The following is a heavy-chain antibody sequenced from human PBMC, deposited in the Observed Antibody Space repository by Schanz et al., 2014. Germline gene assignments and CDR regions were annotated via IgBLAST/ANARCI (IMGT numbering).Heavy chain of an antibody. D-gene: IGHD4-17*01. J-gene: IGHJ4*02. CDR3: ARGYGDSPTDF. Sequence: QVQLVQSGGEMKKPGASVKVSCKASGYTFSSYGITWVRQAPGQGLEWMGWINGYNGHTLYAQKFQGRVTITADRSTSTAYMELSSLRSEDTAVYYCARGYGDSPTDFWGQGTLVTVSS. CDR1: GYTFSSYG. V-gene: IGHV1-18*01. CDR2: INGYNGHT.